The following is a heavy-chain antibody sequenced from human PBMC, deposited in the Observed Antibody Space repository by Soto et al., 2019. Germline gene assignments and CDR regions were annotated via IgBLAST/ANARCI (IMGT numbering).Heavy chain of an antibody. CDR3: AKATETSGGAFEI. V-gene: IGHV3-23*01. Sequence: VGSLRLSCAVSGFICSSYDMSWVRQAPGKGLEWVSTILVGGSTHYEDSVKGRFTISRDTSKNTVYLQMNSLTAGDTAFYYCAKATETSGGAFEIYGQRTMVTVSS. J-gene: IGHJ3*02. D-gene: IGHD1-1*01. CDR2: ILVGGST. CDR1: GFICSSYD.